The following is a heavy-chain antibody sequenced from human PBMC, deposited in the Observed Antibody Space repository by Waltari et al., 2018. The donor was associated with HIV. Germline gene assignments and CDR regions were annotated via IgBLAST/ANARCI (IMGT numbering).Heavy chain of an antibody. V-gene: IGHV3-7*01. Sequence: EVQLVESGGGLVQPGGSLRLSCAASGFTFSSYWMSWVRQAPGKGLEWGANKKQEGSEIYYVDSVKGRCTISRDNANNSLYLQMNSLRAEDTAVYFCARRGGRSSPLGYWGQGTLVTVSS. D-gene: IGHD6-13*01. J-gene: IGHJ4*02. CDR2: KKQEGSEI. CDR3: ARRGGRSSPLGY. CDR1: GFTFSSYW.